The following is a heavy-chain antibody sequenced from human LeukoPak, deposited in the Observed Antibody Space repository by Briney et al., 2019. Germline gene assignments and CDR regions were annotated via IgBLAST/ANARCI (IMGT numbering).Heavy chain of an antibody. Sequence: GGSLRLSSAASGFTFSSYWMHWVHHAPRQGLAWVSRINTDGSSTSNADSVKGRFTVSRDNAKNTLYLQLSSLRDEDTAVYYCARVRGGDTKDFDYWGQGTLVTVSS. D-gene: IGHD2-8*01. CDR1: GFTFSSYW. V-gene: IGHV3-74*01. CDR2: INTDGSST. J-gene: IGHJ4*02. CDR3: ARVRGGDTKDFDY.